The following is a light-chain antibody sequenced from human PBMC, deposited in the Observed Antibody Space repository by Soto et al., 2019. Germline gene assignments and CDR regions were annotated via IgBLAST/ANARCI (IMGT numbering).Light chain of an antibody. J-gene: IGKJ4*01. V-gene: IGKV3-20*01. CDR3: QQYSDSPLT. Sequence: EIVLTQSPGTLSLSPGERATLSCRASQTVRTNYLAWFQHKPGQAPRLLIYGASSRATGIPDRFSGNGSGTDFTLTINTLEPEDFTVYFCQQYSDSPLTFGGGNKVEIK. CDR1: QTVRTNY. CDR2: GAS.